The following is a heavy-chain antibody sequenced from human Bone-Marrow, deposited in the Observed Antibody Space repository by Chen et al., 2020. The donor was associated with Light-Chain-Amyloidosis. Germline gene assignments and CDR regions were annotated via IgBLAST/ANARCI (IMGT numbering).Heavy chain of an antibody. V-gene: IGHV1-24*01. D-gene: IGHD1-26*01. Sequence: QVQLVQSGAEVKKPGASVKVSCKVSGHTITELSIHWVRQAPGKGLEWMGGFDPEDVETSYAPKFQGRVIMTENTSTDKAYMELRSLRSEDTDVYYCATGSGGGMVDSVSYYGMDVWGQGTTVTVSS. CDR1: GHTITELS. CDR2: FDPEDVET. J-gene: IGHJ6*02. CDR3: ATGSGGGMVDSVSYYGMDV.